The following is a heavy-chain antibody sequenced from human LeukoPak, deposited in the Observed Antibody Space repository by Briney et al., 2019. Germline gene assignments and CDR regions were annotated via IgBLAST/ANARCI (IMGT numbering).Heavy chain of an antibody. V-gene: IGHV4-39*07. CDR3: AREEGISRYYYDSSGYPAHFDY. J-gene: IGHJ4*02. Sequence: SETLSLTCTVSGGSISSSSYYWGWIRQPPGKGLEWIGSIYYSGSTYYNPSLKSRVTISVDTSKNQFSLKLSSVTAADTAVYYCAREEGISRYYYDSSGYPAHFDYWGQGTLVTVSS. CDR1: GGSISSSSYY. D-gene: IGHD3-22*01. CDR2: IYYSGST.